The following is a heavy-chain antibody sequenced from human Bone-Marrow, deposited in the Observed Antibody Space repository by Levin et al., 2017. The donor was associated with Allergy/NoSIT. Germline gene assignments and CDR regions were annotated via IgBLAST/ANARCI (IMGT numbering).Heavy chain of an antibody. D-gene: IGHD1-7*01. V-gene: IGHV3-9*01. J-gene: IGHJ4*02. CDR3: VKDRTSVDNWNYGGPFES. Sequence: GGSLRLSCEASGFIFNDFAMHWVRQVPGKGLEWVSGIMWDSSRVDYADSVKGRFIISRDNAKKSLYLEMNGLRVDDTALYYCVKDRTSVDNWNYGGPFESWGQGTLVTVSS. CDR1: GFIFNDFA. CDR2: IMWDSSRV.